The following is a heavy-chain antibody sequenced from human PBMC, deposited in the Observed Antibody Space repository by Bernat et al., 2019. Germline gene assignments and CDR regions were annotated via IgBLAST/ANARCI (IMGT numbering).Heavy chain of an antibody. Sequence: EVQLVESGGGVVQPGGSLRLSCAASGFTFDDYAMHWVRQAPGKGLEWVSRISGDGGSTYYADSVKGRFTISRDNSKNSLYLQMNSLRTEDTALYYCAKDKARATAIEFDYWGQGTLVTVSS. CDR2: ISGDGGST. D-gene: IGHD2-21*02. V-gene: IGHV3-43*02. CDR3: AKDKARATAIEFDY. J-gene: IGHJ4*02. CDR1: GFTFDDYA.